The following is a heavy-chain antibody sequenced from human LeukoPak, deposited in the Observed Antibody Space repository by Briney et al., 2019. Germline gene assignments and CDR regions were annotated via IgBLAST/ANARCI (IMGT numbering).Heavy chain of an antibody. J-gene: IGHJ4*02. Sequence: GASVTVSCKASGYTFTSYDINWVRQATGQGLEWMGWMNPNSGNTGYAQKFQGRVTMTRNTSISTAYMELSSLRSEDTAVYYCARASITIRRHGPGNFDYWGQGTLVTVSS. D-gene: IGHD3-10*01. CDR2: MNPNSGNT. CDR3: ARASITIRRHGPGNFDY. CDR1: GYTFTSYD. V-gene: IGHV1-8*01.